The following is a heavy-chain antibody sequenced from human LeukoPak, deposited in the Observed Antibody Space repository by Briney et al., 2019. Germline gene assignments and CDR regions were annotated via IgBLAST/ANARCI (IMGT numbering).Heavy chain of an antibody. J-gene: IGHJ4*02. CDR2: ISGRCGST. D-gene: IGHD1-1*01. Sequence: GGSLRLSCAASGFTSSSYAMRWVRQAPGKGLEWVSAISGRCGSTYYADSVKGRFTISRDNSKNTLYLQMNSQRAEDTAVYYCAKEKVPRDYWGQGTLVTVSS. CDR1: GFTSSSYA. V-gene: IGHV3-23*01. CDR3: AKEKVPRDY.